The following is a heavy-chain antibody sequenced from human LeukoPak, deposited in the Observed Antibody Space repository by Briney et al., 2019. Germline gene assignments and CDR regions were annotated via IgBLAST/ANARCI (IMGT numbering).Heavy chain of an antibody. D-gene: IGHD2-15*01. J-gene: IGHJ3*02. CDR2: ISYDGSNK. CDR1: GFTFSSYA. CDR3: ARDPGYCSGGSCSDAFDI. V-gene: IGHV3-30-3*01. Sequence: QPGRSLRLSCAASGFTFSSYAMHWVRQAPGKGLEWVAVISYDGSNKYYADSVKGRFTISRDNSKNTLYLQMNSLRAEDTAVYYCARDPGYCSGGSCSDAFDIWGQGTMVTVSS.